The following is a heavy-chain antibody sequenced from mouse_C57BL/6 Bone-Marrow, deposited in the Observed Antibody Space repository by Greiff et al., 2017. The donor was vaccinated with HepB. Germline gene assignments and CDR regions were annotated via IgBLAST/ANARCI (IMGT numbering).Heavy chain of an antibody. CDR1: GYSFTDYN. J-gene: IGHJ4*01. Sequence: EVQLLESGPELVKPGASVKISCKASGYSFTDYNMNWVKQSNGKSLEWIGEINPNYGTTSYNQNFKVKDTLTVDQSSSTAYMQHNSLTSEDSAVYYCATPLGSCAMDYWGQGTSVTVSS. CDR2: INPNYGTT. D-gene: IGHD1-1*02. CDR3: ATPLGSCAMDY. V-gene: IGHV1-39*01.